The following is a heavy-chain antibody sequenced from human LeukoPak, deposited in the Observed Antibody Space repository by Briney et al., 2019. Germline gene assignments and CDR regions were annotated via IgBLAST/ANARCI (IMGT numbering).Heavy chain of an antibody. CDR2: IKSKTDGGTT. J-gene: IGHJ6*03. V-gene: IGHV3-15*01. D-gene: IGHD2-8*01. Sequence: GGSLRLSCAASGFTFSSYGMSWVRQAPGKGLEWVGRIKSKTDGGTTDYAAPVKGRFTISRDDSKNTLYLQMNSLKTEDTAVYYCTTAVLYYYYMDVWGKGTTVTISS. CDR3: TTAVLYYYYMDV. CDR1: GFTFSSYG.